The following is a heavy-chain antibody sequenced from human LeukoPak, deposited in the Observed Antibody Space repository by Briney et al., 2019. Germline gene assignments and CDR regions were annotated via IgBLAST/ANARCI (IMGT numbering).Heavy chain of an antibody. Sequence: SVKVSCKASGATFSSYAISWVRQAPGQGLEWMGGIIPIFGTANYAQKFQGRGTITTDESTSTAYMELSSLRSEDTAVYYCARAGRGKASWFDPWGQGTLVTVSS. V-gene: IGHV1-69*05. CDR2: IIPIFGTA. CDR1: GATFSSYA. CDR3: ARAGRGKASWFDP. J-gene: IGHJ5*02. D-gene: IGHD1-26*01.